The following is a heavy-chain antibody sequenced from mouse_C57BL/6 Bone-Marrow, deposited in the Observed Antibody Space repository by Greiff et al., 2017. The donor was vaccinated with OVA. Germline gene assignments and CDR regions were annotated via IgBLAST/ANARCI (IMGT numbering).Heavy chain of an antibody. V-gene: IGHV10-3*01. Sequence: EVTLVESGGGLVQPKGSLKLSCAASGFTFNTYAMHWVRQAPGKGLEWVARIRSKSSNYATYYADSVKDRFTISRDDSQSMLYLQMNNLKTEDTAMYYCVRDDYGSSHWYFDVWGTGTTVTVSS. CDR2: IRSKSSNYAT. CDR1: GFTFNTYA. CDR3: VRDDYGSSHWYFDV. J-gene: IGHJ1*03. D-gene: IGHD1-1*01.